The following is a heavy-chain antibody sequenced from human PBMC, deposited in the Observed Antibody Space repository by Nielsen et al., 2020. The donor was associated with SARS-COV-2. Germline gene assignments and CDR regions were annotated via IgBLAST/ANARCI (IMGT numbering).Heavy chain of an antibody. CDR3: AKAGATVTTD. CDR1: GFTFSSYG. CDR2: IWYDGSKR. V-gene: IGHV3-30*02. Sequence: GGSLRLSCAASGFTFSSYGMHWVRQAPGKGLEWVAVIWYDGSKRYCADSVKGRFTISRDNSKNTLYLQMNSLRAEDTAVYYCAKAGATVTTDWGQGTLVTVSS. J-gene: IGHJ4*02. D-gene: IGHD4-17*01.